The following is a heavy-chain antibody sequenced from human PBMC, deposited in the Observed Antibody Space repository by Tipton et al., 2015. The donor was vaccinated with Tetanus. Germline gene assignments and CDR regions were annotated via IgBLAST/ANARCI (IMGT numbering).Heavy chain of an antibody. CDR1: GFTLSTYG. CDR2: ISPSRSDI. V-gene: IGHV3-21*05. D-gene: IGHD5-18*01. CDR3: AKDVHTRMVTIDH. J-gene: IGHJ4*02. Sequence: SLRLSCAASGFTLSTYGINWVRQAPGKGLEWISYISPSRSDIYYADSVKGRFTISRDNAKNSLYLQMNSLRPDDTALYYCAKDVHTRMVTIDHWGQGTQVTVSS.